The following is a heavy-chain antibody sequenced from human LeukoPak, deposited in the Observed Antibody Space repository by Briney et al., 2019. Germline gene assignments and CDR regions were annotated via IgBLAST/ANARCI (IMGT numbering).Heavy chain of an antibody. Sequence: SETLSLTCSVSGGSLSPYYWSWIHQPPGGGLEWLGEINQSGSTNYNPSLKSRVTISVEKFRNQFSLEVTSVTAADTAIYYCATLGGLYYESHGYPDFDHWGQGTLVTVSS. D-gene: IGHD3-22*01. J-gene: IGHJ4*02. CDR3: ATLGGLYYESHGYPDFDH. V-gene: IGHV4-34*01. CDR1: GGSLSPYY. CDR2: INQSGST.